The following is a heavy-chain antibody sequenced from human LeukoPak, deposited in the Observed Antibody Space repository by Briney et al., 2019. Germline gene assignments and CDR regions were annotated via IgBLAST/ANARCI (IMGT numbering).Heavy chain of an antibody. CDR1: GGTFSSYA. CDR3: ARDHGGRYYYYYMDV. Sequence: GASVKASCKASGGTFSSYAISWVRQAPGQGLEWMGGIIPIFGTANYAQKFQGRVTITADESTSTAYMELSSLRSEDTAVYYCARDHGGRYYYYYMDVWGKGTTVTVSS. V-gene: IGHV1-69*13. D-gene: IGHD5-24*01. CDR2: IIPIFGTA. J-gene: IGHJ6*03.